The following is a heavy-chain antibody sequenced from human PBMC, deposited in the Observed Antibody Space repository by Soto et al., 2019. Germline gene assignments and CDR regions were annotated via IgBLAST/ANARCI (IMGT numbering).Heavy chain of an antibody. CDR1: GFTFSSYA. CDR3: AKALLMGYSSSAARFDY. D-gene: IGHD6-6*01. J-gene: IGHJ4*02. Sequence: PGGSLRLSCAASGFTFSSYAMSWVRQAPGKGLEWVSAISGSGGSTYYADSVKGRFTISRDNSKNTLYLQMNSLRAEDTAVYYCAKALLMGYSSSAARFDYWGQGTLVTVSS. CDR2: ISGSGGST. V-gene: IGHV3-23*01.